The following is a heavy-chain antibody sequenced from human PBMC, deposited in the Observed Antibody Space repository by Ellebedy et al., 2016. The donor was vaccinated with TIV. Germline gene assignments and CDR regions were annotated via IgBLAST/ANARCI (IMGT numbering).Heavy chain of an antibody. CDR2: IYYSGST. Sequence: SETLSLXXTVSGGSISSSSYYWGWIRQPPGKGLEWIGSIYYSGSTNYNPSLKSRVTMSVDTSKNQFSLKLSSVTAADTAVYYCARGGSIDDAFDIWGQGTMVSVSS. J-gene: IGHJ3*02. D-gene: IGHD5-12*01. CDR3: ARGGSIDDAFDI. CDR1: GGSISSSSYY. V-gene: IGHV4-39*07.